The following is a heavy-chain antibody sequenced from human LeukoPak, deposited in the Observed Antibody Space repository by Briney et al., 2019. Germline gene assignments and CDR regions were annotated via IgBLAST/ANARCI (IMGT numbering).Heavy chain of an antibody. CDR1: GFTFSAYW. V-gene: IGHV3-74*01. Sequence: GGSLRLSCAASGFTFSAYWMHWGGQAPGKGLGWVARINTEGSSPTYAAAVKGRGTISRDNAKNTLYLQMNSLTAEDTAVYYCVPHGNWTWGQGTLVPVSS. CDR3: VPHGNWT. D-gene: IGHD1-1*01. CDR2: INTEGSSP. J-gene: IGHJ4*02.